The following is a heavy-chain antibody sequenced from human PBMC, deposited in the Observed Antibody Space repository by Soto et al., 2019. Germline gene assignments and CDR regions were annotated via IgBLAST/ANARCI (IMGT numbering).Heavy chain of an antibody. D-gene: IGHD3-3*01. V-gene: IGHV1-2*02. Sequence: QVQLVQSGAEVKKPGASVKVSCKASGYTFTGYFMHLVRQAPGHGLEWMGWINSNSGATKYAQKFQGRVTLSRDTSSSTAYMELSVLRSDDTAVYYCARGGGTILAPLPWGQGTLVTVSS. CDR3: ARGGGTILAPLP. CDR1: GYTFTGYF. CDR2: INSNSGAT. J-gene: IGHJ5*02.